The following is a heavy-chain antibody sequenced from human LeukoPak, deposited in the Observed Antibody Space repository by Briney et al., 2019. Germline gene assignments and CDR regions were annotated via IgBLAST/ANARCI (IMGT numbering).Heavy chain of an antibody. D-gene: IGHD2-15*01. CDR2: ITWNAGST. J-gene: IGHJ4*02. V-gene: IGHV3-20*04. CDR3: ARGYCSGGSCFYFDY. Sequence: GGSLRLSCAASGFTFDDYGMSWVRQAPGKGLEWVSGITWNAGSTGFADSVKGRFTISRDNAKNSLYLQMNSLRTEDTALYYCARGYCSGGSCFYFDYWGQGTLVTVSS. CDR1: GFTFDDYG.